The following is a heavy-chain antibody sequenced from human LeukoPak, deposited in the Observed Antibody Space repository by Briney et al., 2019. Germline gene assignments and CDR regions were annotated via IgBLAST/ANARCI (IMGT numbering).Heavy chain of an antibody. CDR3: ARSNHLGYGF. D-gene: IGHD1-14*01. J-gene: IGHJ4*02. CDR1: DYSISSGYY. V-gene: IGHV4-38-2*01. Sequence: SETLSLICAVSDYSISSGYYWGWIRQPPGKGLEWIGSIYHSGSTYYNPSLKSRVTISVDTSQNQFSLKLSSVTAADTAVYYCARSNHLGYGFWGPRALVTVSS. CDR2: IYHSGST.